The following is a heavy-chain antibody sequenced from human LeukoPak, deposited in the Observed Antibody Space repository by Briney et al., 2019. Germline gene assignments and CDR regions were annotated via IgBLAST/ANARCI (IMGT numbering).Heavy chain of an antibody. J-gene: IGHJ6*03. D-gene: IGHD3-16*02. CDR2: IYYSGST. CDR1: GGSISSSSYY. CDR3: ARERIMITFGGVIVNDYYYYYMDV. V-gene: IGHV4-39*02. Sequence: SETLSLTCTVSGGSISSSSYYWGWIRQPPGKGLEWIGSIYYSGSTYYNPSLKSRVTISVDTSKNQFSLKLSSVTAADTAVYYCARERIMITFGGVIVNDYYYYYMDVWGKGTTVTISS.